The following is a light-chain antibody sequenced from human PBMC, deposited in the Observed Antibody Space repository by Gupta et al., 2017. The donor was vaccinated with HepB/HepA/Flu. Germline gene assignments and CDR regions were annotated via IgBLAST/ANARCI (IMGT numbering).Light chain of an antibody. Sequence: VTISCTGTSSDVGGYNSVSWYQQHPGKAPKLMIYDVSKRPSGVPARFSGAKSGNTASLTISGLQAEDEADYYCCSYAGSYTLAVFGGGTKLTVL. CDR2: DVS. CDR3: CSYAGSYTLAV. J-gene: IGLJ2*01. CDR1: SSDVGGYNS. V-gene: IGLV2-11*01.